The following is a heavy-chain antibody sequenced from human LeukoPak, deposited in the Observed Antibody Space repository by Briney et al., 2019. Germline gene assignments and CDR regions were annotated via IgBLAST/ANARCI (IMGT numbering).Heavy chain of an antibody. V-gene: IGHV4-34*01. J-gene: IGHJ5*02. CDR2: INHSGST. CDR3: ARETSVWFGELRGKGFDP. CDR1: GGSFSGYY. Sequence: PSETLSLTCAVYGGSFSGYYWSWIRQPPGKGLEWIGEINHSGSTNYNPSLKSRVTISVDTSKNQFSLKLSSVTAADTAVYYCARETSVWFGELRGKGFDPWGQGTLVTVSS. D-gene: IGHD3-10*01.